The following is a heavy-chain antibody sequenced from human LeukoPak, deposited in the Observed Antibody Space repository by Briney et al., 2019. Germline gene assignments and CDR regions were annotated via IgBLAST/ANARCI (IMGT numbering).Heavy chain of an antibody. CDR2: IRYDGSNK. CDR3: AKDFVYYYYMDV. CDR1: GFTFSSYG. Sequence: GGSLRLSCAASGFTFSSYGMRWVRQAPGKGLEWVAFIRYDGSNKYYADSVKGRFTISRDNSKNTLYLQMNSLRAEDTAVYYCAKDFVYYYYMDVWGKGTTVTVSS. V-gene: IGHV3-30*02. J-gene: IGHJ6*03.